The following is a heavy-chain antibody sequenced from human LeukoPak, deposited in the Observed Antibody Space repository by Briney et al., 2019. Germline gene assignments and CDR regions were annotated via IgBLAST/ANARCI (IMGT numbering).Heavy chain of an antibody. CDR1: GFTFSDYY. CDR3: AKVALFSGYYPPFDY. J-gene: IGHJ4*02. D-gene: IGHD3-22*01. V-gene: IGHV3-11*06. CDR2: ISSSSSYT. Sequence: GGSLRLSCAASGFTFSDYYMSWIRQAPGKGLEWVSYISSSSSYTDYADSVKGRFTISRDNAKNSLNLQMNSLRPEDTAVYHCAKVALFSGYYPPFDYWGQGTLVTVSS.